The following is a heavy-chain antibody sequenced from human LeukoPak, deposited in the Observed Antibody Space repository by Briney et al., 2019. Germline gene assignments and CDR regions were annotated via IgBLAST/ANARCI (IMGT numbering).Heavy chain of an antibody. D-gene: IGHD3-10*01. CDR1: GYTFTGYY. CDR3: ARRAHYLHNWFDP. CDR2: INPNSGGT. J-gene: IGHJ5*02. Sequence: ASVKVSCKASGYTFTGYYMHWVRQAPGQGLEWMGWINPNSGGTNYAQKFQGRVTMTRDTSISTAYMELSRLRSDDTAVYYCARRAHYLHNWFDPWGQGTLVTVSS. V-gene: IGHV1-2*02.